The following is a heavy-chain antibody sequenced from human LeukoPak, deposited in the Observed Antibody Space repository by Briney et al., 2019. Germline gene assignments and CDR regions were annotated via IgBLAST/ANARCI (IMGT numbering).Heavy chain of an antibody. CDR2: ISAYNGNT. J-gene: IGHJ6*03. D-gene: IGHD6-19*01. CDR1: GDTFTSYG. V-gene: IGHV1-18*01. Sequence: ASVRVSCKASGDTFTSYGISWVRQAPGQGLEWMGWISAYNGNTNYAQKLQGRVTMTTDTSTSTAYMELRSLRSDDTAVYYCARVGGGIAVAEYYYYMDVWGKGTTVTVSS. CDR3: ARVGGGIAVAEYYYYMDV.